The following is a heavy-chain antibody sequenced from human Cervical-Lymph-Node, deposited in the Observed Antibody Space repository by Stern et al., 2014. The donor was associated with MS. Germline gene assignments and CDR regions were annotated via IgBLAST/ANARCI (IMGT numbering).Heavy chain of an antibody. CDR2: INPRTGSS. V-gene: IGHV1-46*01. CDR1: GYTFSSHY. J-gene: IGHJ4*02. CDR3: AKDVARKYYFDP. Sequence: VQLVESGREVKKPGGSVRVSCKASGYTFSSHYMHWVRQAPGQGLEWMGLINPRTGSSIYAQRFQGRVGMTRDTSSTTVYLELSSLTSEETALYYCAKDVARKYYFDPWGQGTLVTVSS. D-gene: IGHD2-21*01.